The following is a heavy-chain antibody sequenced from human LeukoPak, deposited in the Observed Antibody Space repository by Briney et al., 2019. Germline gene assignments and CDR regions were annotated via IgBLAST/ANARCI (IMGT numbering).Heavy chain of an antibody. CDR3: ARAESSNWYAGIDY. D-gene: IGHD6-13*01. CDR1: GYTFTSYY. V-gene: IGHV1-46*01. CDR2: INPSGGST. Sequence: ASVKVSCKASGYTFTSYYMHWVRQAPGQGLEWMGIINPSGGSTSYAQKFQGRVTMTSDTSTSTVYMVLSSLTSADTAVYYCARAESSNWYAGIDYWGQGTLVTVSS. J-gene: IGHJ4*02.